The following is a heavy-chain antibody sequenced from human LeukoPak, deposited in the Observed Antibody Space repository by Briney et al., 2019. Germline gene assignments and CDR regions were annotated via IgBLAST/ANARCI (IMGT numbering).Heavy chain of an antibody. V-gene: IGHV3-48*04. CDR1: GFTFSSYW. Sequence: GGSLRLSCAASGFTFSSYWMSWVRQAPGKGLEWVSYISSSGRTIYYADSVKGRFTISRDNAKNSLYLQMNSLRAEDTAVYYCAKVLRQWLVRGDAFDIWGQGTMVTVSS. CDR2: ISSSGRTI. J-gene: IGHJ3*02. D-gene: IGHD6-19*01. CDR3: AKVLRQWLVRGDAFDI.